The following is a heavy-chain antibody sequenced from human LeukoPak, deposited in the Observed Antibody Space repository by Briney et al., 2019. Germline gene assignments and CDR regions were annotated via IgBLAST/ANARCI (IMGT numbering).Heavy chain of an antibody. J-gene: IGHJ4*02. CDR1: GYTFTSYY. D-gene: IGHD5-18*01. Sequence: ASVKVSCKASGYTFTSYYMHWVRQAPGQGLEGMGIINPSGGSKSYAQKFQGTVTMTSNTSTSKVYMELSSLRSEDTAVYYCARVDTAMANSYYFDYWGQGTLVTVSS. CDR2: INPSGGSK. CDR3: ARVDTAMANSYYFDY. V-gene: IGHV1-46*01.